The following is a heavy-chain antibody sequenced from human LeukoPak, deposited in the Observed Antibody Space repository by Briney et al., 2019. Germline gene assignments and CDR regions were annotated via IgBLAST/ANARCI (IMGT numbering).Heavy chain of an antibody. CDR3: ARGRRGVWQL. D-gene: IGHD6-13*01. CDR1: SGSINNSSYY. CDR2: INHSGST. V-gene: IGHV4-39*07. Sequence: SETLSLTCSVSSGSINNSSYYWGWVRQPPGKGLEWIGEINHSGSTNYNPSLKSRVTISVDTSKNQFSLKLSSVTAADTAVYYCARGRRGVWQLWGQGTLVTVSS. J-gene: IGHJ4*02.